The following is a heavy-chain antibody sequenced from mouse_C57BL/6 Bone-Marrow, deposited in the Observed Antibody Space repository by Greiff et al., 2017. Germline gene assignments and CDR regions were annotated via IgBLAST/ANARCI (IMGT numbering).Heavy chain of an antibody. J-gene: IGHJ2*01. CDR2: IYPRSGNT. CDR1: GYTFTSYG. V-gene: IGHV1-81*01. Sequence: VQLVESGAELARPGASVKLSCKASGYTFTSYGISWVKQRTGQGLEWIGEIYPRSGNTYYNEKFKGKATLTADKSSSTAYMELRSLTSEDSAVYFWARGGYYGSSFDYWGQGTTLTVSS. CDR3: ARGGYYGSSFDY. D-gene: IGHD1-1*01.